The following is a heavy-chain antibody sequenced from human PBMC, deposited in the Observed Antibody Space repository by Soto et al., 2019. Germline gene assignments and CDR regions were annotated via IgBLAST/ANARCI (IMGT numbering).Heavy chain of an antibody. D-gene: IGHD1-1*01. V-gene: IGHV4-34*01. CDR3: ARSGNPPYYSYYGMDV. J-gene: IGHJ6*02. CDR1: GGSFSGYY. CDR2: INHSGST. Sequence: SETLSLTCAVYGGSFSGYYWSWIRQPPGKGLEWIGEINHSGSTNYNPSLKSRVTISVDTSKNQFSLKLSSVTAADTAVYYCARSGNPPYYSYYGMDVWGQGTTVTVSS.